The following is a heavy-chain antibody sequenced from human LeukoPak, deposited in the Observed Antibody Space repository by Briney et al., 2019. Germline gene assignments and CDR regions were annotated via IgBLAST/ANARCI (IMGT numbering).Heavy chain of an antibody. CDR3: ARHPGYSYGSYYYYYGMDV. D-gene: IGHD5-18*01. V-gene: IGHV5-51*01. J-gene: IGHJ6*02. CDR2: IYPGDSDT. Sequence: GESLKISCKGSGYSFTSYWIGLVRQMPGKGLEWMGIIYPGDSDTRYSPSFQGQVTISADKSISTAYLQWSSLKASDTAMYYCARHPGYSYGSYYYYYGMDVWGQGTTVTVSS. CDR1: GYSFTSYW.